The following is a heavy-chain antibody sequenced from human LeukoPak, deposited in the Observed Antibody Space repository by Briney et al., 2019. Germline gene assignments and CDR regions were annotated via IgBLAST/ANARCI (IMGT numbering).Heavy chain of an antibody. V-gene: IGHV1-2*06. CDR1: GYTFTSYG. CDR3: ARFRGYYFHYGMDV. CDR2: INPNSGGT. Sequence: ASVKVSCKASGYTFTSYGISWVRQAPGQGLEWMGRINPNSGGTNYAQKFQGRVTMTRDTSISTAYMELSRLRSDDTAVYYCARFRGYYFHYGMDVWGQGTTVTVSS. J-gene: IGHJ6*02.